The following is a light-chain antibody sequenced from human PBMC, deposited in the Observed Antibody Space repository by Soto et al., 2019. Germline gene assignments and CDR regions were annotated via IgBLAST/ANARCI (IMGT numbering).Light chain of an antibody. J-gene: IGKJ1*01. CDR2: KAS. Sequence: DIHMTQSPSTLSASVLDRVTITCRASQTISSWLAWYQQKPGKAPKLLIYKASTLKGGVPSRFSGSGSGTEFTLTISSLQPDDFATYYCQHYNSYSEAFGQGTKVDIK. CDR1: QTISSW. CDR3: QHYNSYSEA. V-gene: IGKV1-5*03.